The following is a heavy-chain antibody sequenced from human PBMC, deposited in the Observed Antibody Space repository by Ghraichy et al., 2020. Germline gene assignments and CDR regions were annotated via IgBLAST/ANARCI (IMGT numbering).Heavy chain of an antibody. D-gene: IGHD5-24*01. J-gene: IGHJ6*02. CDR2: TYYRSKWYN. Sequence: SQTLSLTCAISGDSVSSNSAAWNWIRQSPSRGLEWLGRTYYRSKWYNDYAVSVKSRITINPDTSKNQFSLQLNSVTPEDTAVYYCAREGNVEGMATIDYYYYGMDVWGQGTTVTVSS. CDR3: AREGNVEGMATIDYYYYGMDV. CDR1: GDSVSSNSAA. V-gene: IGHV6-1*01.